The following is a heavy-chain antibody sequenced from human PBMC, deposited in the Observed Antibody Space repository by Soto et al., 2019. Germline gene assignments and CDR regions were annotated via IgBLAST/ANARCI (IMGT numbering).Heavy chain of an antibody. Sequence: EVQLVESGGGLVQPGGSLRLSCAASGFTFSNYWMHWVRQSPGKGLVWVSRIKTDGSDTHYADSVTGRFTISRDNAKNTLYLQMNNLRDEDTAVYYCARPRTSDWAYDIWGQGTMVIVSS. D-gene: IGHD3-9*01. CDR1: GFTFSNYW. CDR3: ARPRTSDWAYDI. V-gene: IGHV3-74*01. CDR2: IKTDGSDT. J-gene: IGHJ3*02.